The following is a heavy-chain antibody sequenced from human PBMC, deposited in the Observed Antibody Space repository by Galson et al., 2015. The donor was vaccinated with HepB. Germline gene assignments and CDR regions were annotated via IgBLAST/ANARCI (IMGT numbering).Heavy chain of an antibody. CDR1: GFTFSSYG. CDR3: AKDSRLGIAARHDYYYYMDV. D-gene: IGHD6-6*01. CDR2: ISYDGSNK. Sequence: SLRLSCAASGFTFSSYGMHWVRQAPGKGLEWVAVISYDGSNKYYADSVKGRFTISRDNSKNTLYLQMNSLRAEDTAVYYCAKDSRLGIAARHDYYYYMDVWGKGTTVTVSS. J-gene: IGHJ6*03. V-gene: IGHV3-30*18.